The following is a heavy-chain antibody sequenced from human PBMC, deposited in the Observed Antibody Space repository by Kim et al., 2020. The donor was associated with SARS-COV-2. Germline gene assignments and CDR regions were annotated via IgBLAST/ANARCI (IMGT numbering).Heavy chain of an antibody. V-gene: IGHV3-15*01. D-gene: IGHD4-17*01. CDR2: IKSNTNGGTI. Sequence: GGSLRLSCAASGFTFSNAWMNWVRQAPGKGLQWVGRIKSNTNGGTIDYAAPVKGRFTISRDDSKNTLYLQMNSLKTEDTAVYYCTTVAHYGDYSMNYWGQGALVTVSS. CDR1: GFTFSNAW. CDR3: TTVAHYGDYSMNY. J-gene: IGHJ4*02.